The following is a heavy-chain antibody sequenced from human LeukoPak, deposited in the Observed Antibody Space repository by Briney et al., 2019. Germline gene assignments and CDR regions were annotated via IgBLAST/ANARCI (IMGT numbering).Heavy chain of an antibody. CDR3: ARARAYYDFWSGYSSPRVHFDY. J-gene: IGHJ4*02. Sequence: SETLSLTCTVSGGSISSYYWSWIRQPPGKGLEWIGEINHSGSTNYNPSLKSRVTISVDTSKNQFSLKLSSVTAADTAVYYCARARAYYDFWSGYSSPRVHFDYWGQGTLVTVSS. CDR2: INHSGST. D-gene: IGHD3-3*01. CDR1: GGSISSYY. V-gene: IGHV4-34*01.